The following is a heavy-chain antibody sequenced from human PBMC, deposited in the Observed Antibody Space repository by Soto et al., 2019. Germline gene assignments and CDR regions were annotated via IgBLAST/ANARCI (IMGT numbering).Heavy chain of an antibody. CDR3: AKIGSSGSLLLGYFDY. CDR1: GFTFDDYA. D-gene: IGHD6-19*01. CDR2: ISWNSGSI. J-gene: IGHJ4*02. Sequence: GGSLRLSCAASGFTFDDYAMHWVRQAPGKGLEWVSGISWNSGSIGYADSVKGRFTISRDNAKKSLYLRMNSLRPEDTALYYCAKIGSSGSLLLGYFDYWGPGTLVTVYS. V-gene: IGHV3-9*01.